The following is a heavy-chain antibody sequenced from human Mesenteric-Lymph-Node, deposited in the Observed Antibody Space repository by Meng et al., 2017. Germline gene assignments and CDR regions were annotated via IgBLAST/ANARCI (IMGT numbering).Heavy chain of an antibody. J-gene: IGHJ6*02. CDR3: ARERPRGGDDYGDYGGEYYYYVMDV. Sequence: GESLKISCAASGFTFSNTWMSWVRQAPGKGLEWVGRIKRKTDGGTTDYVAPVKGRFTISRDNAKNTLYLQMNSLRAEDTALYYCARERPRGGDDYGDYGGEYYYYVMDVWGQGTTVTVSS. V-gene: IGHV3-15*05. CDR1: GFTFSNTW. CDR2: IKRKTDGGTT. D-gene: IGHD4-17*01.